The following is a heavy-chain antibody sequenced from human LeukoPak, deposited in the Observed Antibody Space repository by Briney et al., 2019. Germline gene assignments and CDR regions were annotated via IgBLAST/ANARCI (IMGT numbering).Heavy chain of an antibody. CDR1: DGLFRDYF. V-gene: IGHV4-34*01. CDR3: ARDSSGYYY. CDR2: INHAGTT. D-gene: IGHD3-22*01. J-gene: IGHJ4*02. Sequence: SETLSLTCAVYDGLFRDYFWTWIRQPPGKGLEWIGEINHAGTTNYNPSLKSRVAMSVDWSKNQFSLKLRSVTAADTAVYYCARDSSGYYYWGQGTLVTVSS.